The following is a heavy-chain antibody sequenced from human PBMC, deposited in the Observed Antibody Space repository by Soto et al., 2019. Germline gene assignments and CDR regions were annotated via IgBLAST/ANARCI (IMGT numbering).Heavy chain of an antibody. CDR3: AKRGRQWLVTSDFNY. J-gene: IGHJ4*02. Sequence: VQLVESGEGVVQPGRSLRLCCAASGFTFSDYAMHWVRQAPGKGLEWVAVVSHDGRKTHYADSVEGRFTISRDSSKNTVSLEMTSLRAEDTAAYYCAKRGRQWLVTSDFNYWGQGALVTVSS. CDR1: GFTFSDYA. CDR2: VSHDGRKT. D-gene: IGHD6-19*01. V-gene: IGHV3-30*18.